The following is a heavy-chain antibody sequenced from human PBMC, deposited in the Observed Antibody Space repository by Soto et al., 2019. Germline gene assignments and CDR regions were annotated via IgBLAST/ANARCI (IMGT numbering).Heavy chain of an antibody. D-gene: IGHD6-13*01. Sequence: QVQLQESGPGLVKPSGTLSLTCAVSGGSISTSNWWIWVRQPPGKGLEWIGEVYRTGSTNYNPSLDSRVIVSVDKSKTQFPLKLTSVTAADTAVYYCARARATIAAAAIFDCWGQGTLVTVSS. CDR1: GGSISTSNW. V-gene: IGHV4-4*02. CDR3: ARARATIAAAAIFDC. J-gene: IGHJ4*02. CDR2: VYRTGST.